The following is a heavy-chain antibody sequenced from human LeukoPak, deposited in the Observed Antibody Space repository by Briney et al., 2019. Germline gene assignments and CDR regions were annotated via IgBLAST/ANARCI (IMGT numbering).Heavy chain of an antibody. Sequence: GGSLRLSCAASGFTFSSYAMSWVRQAPGKGLEWVSAISCSGGSTYYADSVKGRFTISRDNSKNTLYLQMNSLRAEDTAVYYCAKGYYDFWSGYSSGYFDYWGQGTLVTVSS. CDR2: ISCSGGST. CDR1: GFTFSSYA. D-gene: IGHD3-3*01. V-gene: IGHV3-23*01. CDR3: AKGYYDFWSGYSSGYFDY. J-gene: IGHJ4*02.